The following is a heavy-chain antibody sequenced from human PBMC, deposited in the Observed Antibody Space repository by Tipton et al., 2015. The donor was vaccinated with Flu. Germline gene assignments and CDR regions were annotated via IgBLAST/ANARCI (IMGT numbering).Heavy chain of an antibody. Sequence: VQLVQSGGDLVQPGRSLRLSCTASGFTFNDYAIHWVRQAPGKGLEWVSGVSWNSGNIVYADSVKGRFTISRDNAKNSLYLQMNSLRVEDTALYYCAKDMGDYGDWGGSFDYWGQGTLVTVSS. CDR1: GFTFNDYA. CDR2: VSWNSGNI. D-gene: IGHD4/OR15-4a*01. J-gene: IGHJ4*02. CDR3: AKDMGDYGDWGGSFDY. V-gene: IGHV3-9*01.